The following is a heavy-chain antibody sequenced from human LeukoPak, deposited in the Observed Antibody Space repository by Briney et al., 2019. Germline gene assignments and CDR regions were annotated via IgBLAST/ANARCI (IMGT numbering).Heavy chain of an antibody. CDR3: ARIYEPVYYGDHLRYYFDY. CDR2: IIPIFGTA. J-gene: IGHJ4*02. CDR1: GGTFSSYA. D-gene: IGHD4-17*01. Sequence: SVKVSCKASGGTFSSYAISWVRQAPGQGLEWMGGIIPIFGTANYAQKFQGRVTITADESTSTAYMELSSLRSEDTAVYYCARIYEPVYYGDHLRYYFDYWGLGALVTVSS. V-gene: IGHV1-69*13.